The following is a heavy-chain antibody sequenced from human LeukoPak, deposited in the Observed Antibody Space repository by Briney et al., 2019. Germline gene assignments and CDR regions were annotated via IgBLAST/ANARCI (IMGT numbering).Heavy chain of an antibody. J-gene: IGHJ4*02. V-gene: IGHV5-51*01. CDR1: GYSFTSYW. CDR2: IYPGDSDT. D-gene: IGHD3-10*01. CDR3: ARLGTGWFGELSPYYFDY. Sequence: GESLKISCKGSGYSFTSYWIGWVRQMPGKGLEWMGIIYPGDSDTRYSPSFQGQVTISADKSISTAYLQWSSLKASDTAMYYCARLGTGWFGELSPYYFDYWGQGTLVTVSS.